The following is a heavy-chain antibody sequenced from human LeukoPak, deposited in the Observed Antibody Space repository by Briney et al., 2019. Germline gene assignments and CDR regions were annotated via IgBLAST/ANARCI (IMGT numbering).Heavy chain of an antibody. D-gene: IGHD5-24*01. CDR1: GYTFTSYG. J-gene: IGHJ4*02. CDR3: ARVRYGMPTSPIDLQY. Sequence: ASVKVSCKASGYTFTSYGISWVRQAPGQGLEWMGWISAYKGNTNYAQNLQGRVTMTTYTSTSTSYMELRSLRADDTAVYYCARVRYGMPTSPIDLQYGGQGTLVTVSS. CDR2: ISAYKGNT. V-gene: IGHV1-18*01.